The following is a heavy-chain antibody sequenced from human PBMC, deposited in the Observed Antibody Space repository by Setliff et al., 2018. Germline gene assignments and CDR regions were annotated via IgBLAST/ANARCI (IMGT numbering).Heavy chain of an antibody. CDR1: GGSFNAYS. CDR2: MHNSGSN. D-gene: IGHD1-1*01. J-gene: IGHJ3*02. CDR3: RQAVVGRDVFDI. Sequence: PSETLSLTCTVSGGSFNAYSWTWIRQSAGKGLEWIGRMHNSGSNNYNSFFQGRVTISVDTSKKQFSLTLTSVTAADTALYYCRQAVVGRDVFDIWGQVTVVTVSS. V-gene: IGHV4-4*07.